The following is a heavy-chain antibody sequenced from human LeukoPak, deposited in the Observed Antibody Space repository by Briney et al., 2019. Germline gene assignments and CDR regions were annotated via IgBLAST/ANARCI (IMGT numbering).Heavy chain of an antibody. CDR1: GFTFSSYG. Sequence: GGSLRLSCAASGFTFSSYGMHWVRRAPGKGLEWVTVIWYDGSNKYYADSVKGRFTISRDNSKNTLYLQMNSLRAEDTAVYYCAKAGTFPLGYFDYWGQGTLVTVSS. CDR2: IWYDGSNK. CDR3: AKAGTFPLGYFDY. J-gene: IGHJ4*02. D-gene: IGHD2/OR15-2a*01. V-gene: IGHV3-33*06.